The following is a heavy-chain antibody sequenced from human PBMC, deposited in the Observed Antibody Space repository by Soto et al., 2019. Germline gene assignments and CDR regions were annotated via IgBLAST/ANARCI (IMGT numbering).Heavy chain of an antibody. D-gene: IGHD1-26*01. J-gene: IGHJ2*01. CDR3: TTGWKRGMNSGL. V-gene: IGHV3-15*01. CDR2: IKSKTDGGTT. CDR1: GFTCSNAW. Sequence: EVQLVESGGGLVKPGGSLRLSCAASGFTCSNAWMSWVRQAPGKGLEWVGRIKSKTDGGTTDYAAPVKGRFTISRDDSENTLYLQMNSLKTEDTAVYYCTTGWKRGMNSGLWGRGTLVTVSS.